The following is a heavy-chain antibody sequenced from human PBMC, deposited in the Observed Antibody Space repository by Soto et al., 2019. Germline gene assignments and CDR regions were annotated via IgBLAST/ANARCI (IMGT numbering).Heavy chain of an antibody. Sequence: SEPLSLTCAVSGYSISSGYYWGWIRQPPGKGLEWIGTIYHSGSTFHNPSLKSRVTISVDTSKNQFSLRLRSVTAADTAVYYCAVGYCSSTTCSREYFQHWGQGTLVTVSS. CDR2: IYHSGST. CDR1: GYSISSGYY. V-gene: IGHV4-38-2*01. D-gene: IGHD2-2*01. CDR3: AVGYCSSTTCSREYFQH. J-gene: IGHJ1*01.